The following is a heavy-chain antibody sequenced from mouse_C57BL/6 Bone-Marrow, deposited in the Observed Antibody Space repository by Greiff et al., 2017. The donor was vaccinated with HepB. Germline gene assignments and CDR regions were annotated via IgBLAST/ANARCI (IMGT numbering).Heavy chain of an antibody. CDR1: GYSITSGYY. V-gene: IGHV3-6*01. Sequence: EVKLMESGPGLVKPSQSLSLTCSVTGYSITSGYYWNWIRQFPGNKLEWMGYISYDGSNNYNPSLKNRISITRDTSKNQFFLKLNSVTTEDTATYYCAYLAWFAYWGQGTLVTVSA. CDR3: AYLAWFAY. J-gene: IGHJ3*01. CDR2: ISYDGSN.